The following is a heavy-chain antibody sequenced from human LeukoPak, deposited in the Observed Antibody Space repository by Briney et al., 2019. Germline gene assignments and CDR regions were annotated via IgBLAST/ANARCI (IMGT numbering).Heavy chain of an antibody. CDR3: ARRVIVVVTRERGGVMDV. J-gene: IGHJ6*04. CDR1: GFIFSSYS. Sequence: GGSLRLSCAASGFIFSSYSMNWVRQAPGKGLEWVSYISSSSSTMYYADSVKGRFTISRDNAKNSLYLQMNSLRAEDTAVYYCARRVIVVVTRERGGVMDVWGKGTTVTISS. V-gene: IGHV3-48*01. D-gene: IGHD2-21*02. CDR2: ISSSSSTM.